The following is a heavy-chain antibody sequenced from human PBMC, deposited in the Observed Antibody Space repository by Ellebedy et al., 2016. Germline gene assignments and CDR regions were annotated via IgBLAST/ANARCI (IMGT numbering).Heavy chain of an antibody. CDR2: ISSSSSYI. J-gene: IGHJ4*02. CDR3: VAGKGFDY. V-gene: IGHV3-21*01. D-gene: IGHD1-14*01. CDR1: GFTFSSYS. Sequence: GESLKISXAASGFTFSSYSMNWVRQAPGKGLEWVSSISSSSSYIYYADSVKGRFTISRDNAKNSLYLQMNSLRAEDTAVYYCVAGKGFDYWGQGTLVTVSS.